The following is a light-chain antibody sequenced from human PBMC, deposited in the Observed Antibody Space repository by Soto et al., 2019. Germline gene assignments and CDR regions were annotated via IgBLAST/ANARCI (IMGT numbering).Light chain of an antibody. J-gene: IGLJ2*01. V-gene: IGLV2-14*01. CDR1: SSDVGGYNY. Sequence: QSVLTQPASVSGSPGQSITICCTGTSSDVGGYNYVSWYQQHPGKAPKLMIYDVSNRPSGVSNRFSGSKSGNTASLTISGLQAEDEADYYCSSYTSSSTPPVGFGGGTKLTVL. CDR2: DVS. CDR3: SSYTSSSTPPVG.